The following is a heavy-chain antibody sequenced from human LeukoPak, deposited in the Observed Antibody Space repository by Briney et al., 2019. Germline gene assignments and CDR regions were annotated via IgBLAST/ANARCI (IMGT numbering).Heavy chain of an antibody. V-gene: IGHV3-48*03. Sequence: GGSLRLSCAASGFTFSSYEMNWVRQAPGKGLEWVSYISSSGSTIYYADSVKGRFTISRDNAKNSLYLQMNSLRAEDTAVYYCAKGYYDSSGYYRGYFDYWGQGTLVAVSS. CDR3: AKGYYDSSGYYRGYFDY. J-gene: IGHJ4*02. CDR1: GFTFSSYE. CDR2: ISSSGSTI. D-gene: IGHD3-22*01.